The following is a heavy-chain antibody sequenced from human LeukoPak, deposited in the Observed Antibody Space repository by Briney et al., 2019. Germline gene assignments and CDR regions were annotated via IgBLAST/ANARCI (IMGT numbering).Heavy chain of an antibody. D-gene: IGHD6-25*01. J-gene: IGHJ5*02. CDR3: ARTRAALDNWFDP. CDR1: GYTFTSYD. CDR2: MNPNSGNT. Sequence: ASVKVSCKASGYTFTSYDINWVRQATGQGLEWMGWMNPNSGNTGYAQKFQGRVTITRNTSISTAYMELSSLRSEDTAVYYCARTRAALDNWFDPWGQGTLVTVSS. V-gene: IGHV1-8*03.